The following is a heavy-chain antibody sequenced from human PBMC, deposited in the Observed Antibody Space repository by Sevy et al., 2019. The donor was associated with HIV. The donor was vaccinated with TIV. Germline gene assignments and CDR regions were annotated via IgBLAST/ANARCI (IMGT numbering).Heavy chain of an antibody. D-gene: IGHD2-2*01. Sequence: GGSLRLSCAASGFTFSGSAMHWVRQASGKGLEWIGRIRSKANSYATAYAASVKGRFTISRDDSKNTAYLQMNSLKTEDTAVYYCTLLGDIVLVPAAIRGAFDIWGQGTMVTVSS. V-gene: IGHV3-73*01. CDR3: TLLGDIVLVPAAIRGAFDI. CDR2: IRSKANSYAT. CDR1: GFTFSGSA. J-gene: IGHJ3*02.